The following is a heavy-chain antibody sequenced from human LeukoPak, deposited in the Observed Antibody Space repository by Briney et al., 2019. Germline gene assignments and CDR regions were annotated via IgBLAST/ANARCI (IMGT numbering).Heavy chain of an antibody. Sequence: GGSLRLSCTGSGFMFNAYWMSWVRKAPGMGLEWVGKIRQDGGEILYVDSVGGRFTISRDNAKNSVYLQLNSLRAEDTAVYYCARADLEWYLDLWGRGTLVTVSS. V-gene: IGHV3-7*01. CDR3: ARADLEWYLDL. CDR2: IRQDGGEI. CDR1: GFMFNAYW. J-gene: IGHJ2*01.